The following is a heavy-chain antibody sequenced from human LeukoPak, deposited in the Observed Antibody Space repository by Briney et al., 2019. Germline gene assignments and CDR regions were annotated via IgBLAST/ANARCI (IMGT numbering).Heavy chain of an antibody. CDR1: GFTFSNAW. V-gene: IGHV3-15*01. CDR2: IKSKTDGGTT. D-gene: IGHD5-18*01. CDR3: TTDPFSGDTAMVTDY. Sequence: GGSLRLSCAASGFTFSNAWMSWVRQAPGKGLEWVGSIKSKTDGGTTDYAAPVKGRFTISRDDSKNTLYLQMNSLKTEDTAVYYYTTDPFSGDTAMVTDYWGQGTLVTVSS. J-gene: IGHJ4*02.